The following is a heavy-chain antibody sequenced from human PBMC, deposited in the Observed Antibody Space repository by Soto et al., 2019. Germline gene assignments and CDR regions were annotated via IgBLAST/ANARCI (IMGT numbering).Heavy chain of an antibody. J-gene: IGHJ6*02. CDR3: AKDWRLGFGESYGMDV. Sequence: GGSLRLSCAASGFTFSSYGMHWVRQAPGKGLEWVAVISYDGSNKYYADSVKGRFTISRDNSKNTLYLQMNSLRAEDTAVYYCAKDWRLGFGESYGMDVWGQGTTVTVSS. CDR2: ISYDGSNK. D-gene: IGHD3-10*01. V-gene: IGHV3-30*18. CDR1: GFTFSSYG.